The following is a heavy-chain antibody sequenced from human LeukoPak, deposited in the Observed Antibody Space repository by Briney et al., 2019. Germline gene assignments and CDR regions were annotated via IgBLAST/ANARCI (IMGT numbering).Heavy chain of an antibody. V-gene: IGHV1-69*04. Sequence: SVKLSCKASRVTFSSYAISGVGQAPGQGREWMGRIIPIIGIANYAQKFQGRVTITADKSTSTASMELSSLRSEDTAVYYCARGEIAVAGSHFDYWGQGTLVTVSS. J-gene: IGHJ4*02. CDR2: IIPIIGIA. D-gene: IGHD6-19*01. CDR1: RVTFSSYA. CDR3: ARGEIAVAGSHFDY.